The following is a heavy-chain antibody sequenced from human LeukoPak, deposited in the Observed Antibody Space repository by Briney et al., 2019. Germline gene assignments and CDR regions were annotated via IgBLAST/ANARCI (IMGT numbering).Heavy chain of an antibody. CDR2: IYYSGST. D-gene: IGHD3-3*01. CDR3: AREKYDFWSGYYTSWFDP. J-gene: IGHJ5*02. V-gene: IGHV4-39*07. Sequence: SETLSLTCTVSGGSISSSSYYRGWIRQPPGKGLEWIGSIYYSGSTYYNPSLKSRVTISVDTSKNQFSLKLSSVTAADTAVYYCAREKYDFWSGYYTSWFDPWGQGTLVTVSS. CDR1: GGSISSSSYY.